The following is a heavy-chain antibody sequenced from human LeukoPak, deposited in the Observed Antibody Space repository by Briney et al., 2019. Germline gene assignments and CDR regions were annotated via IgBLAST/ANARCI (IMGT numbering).Heavy chain of an antibody. D-gene: IGHD6-19*01. V-gene: IGHV3-33*01. CDR3: VRDGGSGVDY. CDR2: IWYDGSKK. J-gene: IGHJ4*02. CDR1: GFTFSAYG. Sequence: GRSLRLSCVVSGFTFSAYGMHWVRQAPGKGLEWVAVIWYDGSKKYYADSVKGRFTISRDDPKNTLYLQMNSLRVEDTAVYYCVRDGGSGVDYWGQGTLVTVSS.